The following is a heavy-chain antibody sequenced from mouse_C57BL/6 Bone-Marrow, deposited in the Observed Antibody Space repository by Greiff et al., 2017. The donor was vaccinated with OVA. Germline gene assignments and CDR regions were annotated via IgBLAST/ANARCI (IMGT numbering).Heavy chain of an antibody. J-gene: IGHJ4*01. CDR1: GYAFSSSW. Sequence: QVQLQQSGPELVKPGASVKISCKASGYAFSSSWMNWVKQRPGKGLEWIGRIYPGDGDTNYNGKFKGKATLTADKSSSTAYMQLSSLTSEDSAVYFCARGNFYDGYYRYAMDYWGQGTSVTVSS. CDR3: ARGNFYDGYYRYAMDY. CDR2: IYPGDGDT. D-gene: IGHD2-3*01. V-gene: IGHV1-82*01.